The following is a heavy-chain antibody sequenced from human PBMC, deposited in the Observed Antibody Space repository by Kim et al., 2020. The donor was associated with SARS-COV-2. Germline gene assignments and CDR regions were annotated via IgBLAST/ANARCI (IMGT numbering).Heavy chain of an antibody. D-gene: IGHD3-10*01. CDR3: ARDAWSRLRGVTYSYYGMEV. V-gene: IGHV3-30-3*01. CDR2: ISYDGSNK. Sequence: GWSLRLSCAASGFTFSNCGMHWVRQAPGKGLEWVAVISYDGSNKNYADSVKGRFTISRDNSKKTLYLQMNSLRAEDTALYYCARDAWSRLRGVTYSYYGMEVWGQGATVTVAS. CDR1: GFTFSNCG. J-gene: IGHJ6*02.